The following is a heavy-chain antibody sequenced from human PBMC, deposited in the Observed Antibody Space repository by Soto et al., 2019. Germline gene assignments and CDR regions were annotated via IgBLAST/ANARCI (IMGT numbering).Heavy chain of an antibody. CDR3: TKDGYSSDWDPIDY. Sequence: VQLLESGGGLVQPGGSLRLSCAASGFTFSSYTMSWVRQAPGKGLEWVSAISGSGGSTYYADSAKGRFTISRDNSKNTLYLQMNSLGAEDTAVYYCTKDGYSSDWDPIDYWGQGTLVTVSS. D-gene: IGHD5-12*01. CDR1: GFTFSSYT. V-gene: IGHV3-23*01. J-gene: IGHJ4*02. CDR2: ISGSGGST.